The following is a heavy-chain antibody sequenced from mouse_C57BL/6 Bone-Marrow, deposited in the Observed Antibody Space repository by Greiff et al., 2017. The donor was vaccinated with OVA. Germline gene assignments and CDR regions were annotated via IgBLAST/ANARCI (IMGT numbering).Heavy chain of an antibody. CDR3: ARDDGYFFGY. D-gene: IGHD2-3*01. CDR2: IYPGSGNT. V-gene: IGHV1-76*01. J-gene: IGHJ2*01. Sequence: VKLVESGAEVVRPGASVKLSCKASGYTFTDHYINWVKQRPGQGLEWIARIYPGSGNTYYNEKLKGMATLTAEKSSNTAYMQLSSLTSANSAVYFSARDDGYFFGYWGQGTTLTVSS. CDR1: GYTFTDHY.